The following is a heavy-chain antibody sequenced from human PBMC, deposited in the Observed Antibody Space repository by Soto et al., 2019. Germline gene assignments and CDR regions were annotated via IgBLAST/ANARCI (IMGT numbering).Heavy chain of an antibody. V-gene: IGHV4-59*01. J-gene: IGHJ4*02. Sequence: PXETLSLTCTVSGCSISSYYWSWIRQPPGKGLEWIGYIYYSGSTNYNPSLKSRVTISVDTSKNQFSLKLSSVTAADTAVYYCAFSSGWYYFDYWGQGTLVTVSS. D-gene: IGHD6-19*01. CDR2: IYYSGST. CDR3: AFSSGWYYFDY. CDR1: GCSISSYY.